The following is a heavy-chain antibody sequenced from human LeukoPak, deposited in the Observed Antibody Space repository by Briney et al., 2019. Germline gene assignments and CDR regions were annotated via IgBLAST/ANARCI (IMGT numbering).Heavy chain of an antibody. CDR1: GYSFTSYW. V-gene: IGHV5-51*01. Sequence: GESLKISCKGSGYSFTSYWIGWVRQMPGKGLEWMGIIYPGDSDTRYSPSFQGQVTISADKSISTAYLQWSSLKASDTAMYYCARRPGYYHGSGSYYKTYYFDYWGQGTLVTVSS. CDR2: IYPGDSDT. D-gene: IGHD3-10*01. CDR3: ARRPGYYHGSGSYYKTYYFDY. J-gene: IGHJ4*02.